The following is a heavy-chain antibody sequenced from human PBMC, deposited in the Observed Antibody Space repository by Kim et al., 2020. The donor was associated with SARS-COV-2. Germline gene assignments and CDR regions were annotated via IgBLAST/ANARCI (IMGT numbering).Heavy chain of an antibody. D-gene: IGHD3-10*01. Sequence: ADSGKGRVTLSEDNSENSLYLKMHSRRAEDTAVYYCARVSEGSGSVYFFDYWGQGTLVTVSS. J-gene: IGHJ4*02. CDR3: ARVSEGSGSVYFFDY. V-gene: IGHV3-11*05.